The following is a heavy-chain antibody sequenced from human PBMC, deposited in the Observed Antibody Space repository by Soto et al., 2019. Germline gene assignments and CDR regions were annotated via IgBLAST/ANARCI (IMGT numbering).Heavy chain of an antibody. D-gene: IGHD3-9*01. V-gene: IGHV4-39*01. CDR1: GGSISSSSYY. CDR3: ARTASYDILIY. Sequence: QLQLQESGPGLVKPSETLSLTCTVSGGSISSSSYYWGWIRQPPGKGLEWIGSIYYSGSTYYNPSLKSRVTISVHTSKNPFSLKLSSGTAADTAVYDCARTASYDILIYWGQGPLVTVSS. CDR2: IYYSGST. J-gene: IGHJ4*02.